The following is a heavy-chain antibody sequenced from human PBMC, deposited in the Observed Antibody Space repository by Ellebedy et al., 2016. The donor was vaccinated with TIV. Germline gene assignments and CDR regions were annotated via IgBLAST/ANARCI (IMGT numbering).Heavy chain of an antibody. CDR2: IYTSGST. Sequence: SETLSLTXTVSGGSISSYYWSWIRQPPGKGLEWIGRIYTSGSTNYNPSLKSRVTMSVDTSKNQFSLKLSSVTAADTAVYYCARETMVRGVEGDNGDAFDIWGQGTMVTVSS. D-gene: IGHD3-10*01. CDR3: ARETMVRGVEGDNGDAFDI. V-gene: IGHV4-4*07. CDR1: GGSISSYY. J-gene: IGHJ3*02.